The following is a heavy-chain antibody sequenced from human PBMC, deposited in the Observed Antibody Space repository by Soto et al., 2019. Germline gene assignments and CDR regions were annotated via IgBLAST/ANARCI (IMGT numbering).Heavy chain of an antibody. CDR3: ASAGLTGTIGLYYYYGMDV. J-gene: IGHJ6*02. CDR2: IYYSGST. V-gene: IGHV4-59*01. D-gene: IGHD1-7*01. CDR1: GGSISSYY. Sequence: QVQLQESGPGLVKPSETLSLTCTVSGGSISSYYWSWIRQPPGKGLEWIGYIYYSGSTNYNPSLKSRVTIPGDTSKNQFSLKLSSVTAADTAVYYCASAGLTGTIGLYYYYGMDVWGQGTTVTVSS.